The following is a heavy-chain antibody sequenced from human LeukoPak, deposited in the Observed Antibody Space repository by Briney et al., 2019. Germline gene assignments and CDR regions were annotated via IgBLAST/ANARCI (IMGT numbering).Heavy chain of an antibody. J-gene: IGHJ4*02. V-gene: IGHV3-30*01. D-gene: IGHD3-22*01. CDR2: ISYDGSNK. Sequence: GGSLRLSCAASGFTFSSYAMHWVHQAPGKGLEWVAVISYDGSNKLYADSVKGRFTISRDNSQNTLYLQMNSLRAEDTAVYYCAKTRTNYYDSSGYSYYFDYWGQGTLVTVSS. CDR3: AKTRTNYYDSSGYSYYFDY. CDR1: GFTFSSYA.